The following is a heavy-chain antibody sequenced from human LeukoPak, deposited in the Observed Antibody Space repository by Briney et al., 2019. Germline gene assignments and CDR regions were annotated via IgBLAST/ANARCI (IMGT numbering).Heavy chain of an antibody. Sequence: SETLSLTCTVSGYSISSGYYWGWIRQPPGKGLEWIGSIYHSGSTYYNPSLKSRVTISVDTSKNQFSLKLSSVTAADTAVYYCARDVVTPTGAFDIWGQGTMVTVSS. V-gene: IGHV4-38-2*02. D-gene: IGHD2-21*02. CDR1: GYSISSGYY. CDR2: IYHSGST. J-gene: IGHJ3*02. CDR3: ARDVVTPTGAFDI.